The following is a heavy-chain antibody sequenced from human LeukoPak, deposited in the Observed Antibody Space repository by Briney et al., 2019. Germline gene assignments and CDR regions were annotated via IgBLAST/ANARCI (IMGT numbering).Heavy chain of an antibody. CDR1: GFTFSTAW. J-gene: IGHJ5*02. CDR2: IKQDGSEK. Sequence: GGSLRLSCAASGFTFSTAWMFWVCQAPGKGLEWVATIKQDGSEKHYLDSVKGRFTISRDNAENSLYLQMNSLRAEDTAVYYCARARITIFGFDPWGQGTLVTVSS. V-gene: IGHV3-7*01. CDR3: ARARITIFGFDP. D-gene: IGHD3-3*01.